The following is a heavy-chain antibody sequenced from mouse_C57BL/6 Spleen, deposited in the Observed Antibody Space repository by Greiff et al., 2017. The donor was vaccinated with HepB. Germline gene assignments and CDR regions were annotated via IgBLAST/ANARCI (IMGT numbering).Heavy chain of an antibody. D-gene: IGHD2-4*01. CDR2: IYPGDGDT. V-gene: IGHV1-82*01. CDR1: GYAFSSSW. CDR3: ARSYDYDGDY. Sequence: VQLMESGPELVKPGASVKISCKASGYAFSSSWMNWVKQRPGKGLEWIGRIYPGDGDTNYNGKFKGKATLTADKSSSTAYMQLSSLTSEDSAVYFCARSYDYDGDYWGQGTTLTVSS. J-gene: IGHJ2*01.